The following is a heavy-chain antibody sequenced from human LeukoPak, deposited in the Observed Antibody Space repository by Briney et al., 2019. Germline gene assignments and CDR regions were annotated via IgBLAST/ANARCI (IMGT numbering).Heavy chain of an antibody. CDR2: IFSNDEK. V-gene: IGHV2-26*01. Sequence: SGPTLVKPTETLTLTCTVSGFSLSNARMGVSWIRQPPGKALEWLAHIFSNDEKSYSTCLKSRLTISKDTSKSQVVLTMTNMDPVDTATYYCARIRSEGYYYGMDVWGQGTTVTVSS. CDR3: ARIRSEGYYYGMDV. CDR1: GFSLSNARMG. J-gene: IGHJ6*02.